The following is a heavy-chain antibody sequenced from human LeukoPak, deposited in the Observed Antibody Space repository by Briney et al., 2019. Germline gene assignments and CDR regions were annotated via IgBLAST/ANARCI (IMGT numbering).Heavy chain of an antibody. CDR3: AKEYSSSWYTVLFDP. D-gene: IGHD6-13*01. CDR1: GFTFSSYA. Sequence: PGGSLRLSCAASGFTFSSYAMSWVRQAPGKGLEWVSVITNGGNTYYADSVKGRFTIARDNSKNTLFLQMNSLRAEDPAVYYCAKEYSSSWYTVLFDPGGQGTLVTVSS. J-gene: IGHJ5*02. CDR2: ITNGGNT. V-gene: IGHV3-23*01.